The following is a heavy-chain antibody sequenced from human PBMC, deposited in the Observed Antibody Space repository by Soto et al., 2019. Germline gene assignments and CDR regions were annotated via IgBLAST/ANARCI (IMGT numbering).Heavy chain of an antibody. CDR1: GGSVNTGDNY. V-gene: IGHV4-30-4*01. CDR2: IYHTGNT. CDR3: AREPLDGMDV. Sequence: HVQLHQSGPRLVKPSQTLSLECSVIGGSVNTGDNYWSWVXXSPGRGLEWIGYIYHTGNTFYNPALENRVTMSVDASKNQFSLTLTSVTAADTAVYFCAREPLDGMDVWGQGTNVTVSS. J-gene: IGHJ6*02.